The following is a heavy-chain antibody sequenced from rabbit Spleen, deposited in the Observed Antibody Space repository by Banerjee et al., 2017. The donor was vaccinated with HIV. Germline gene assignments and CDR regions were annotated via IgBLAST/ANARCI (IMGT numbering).Heavy chain of an antibody. V-gene: IGHV1S40*01. J-gene: IGHJ6*01. Sequence: QSLAESGGDLVKPGASLTLTCTASGFSFSSSDYICWVRQAPGKGLEWISCIVGSSSGFTYSASWAKGRFTISKTSSTTVTLQMTSLTAADTATYFCARDTGSSFSSYGMDLWGQGTLVTVS. CDR1: GFSFSSSDY. D-gene: IGHD8-1*01. CDR3: ARDTGSSFSSYGMDL. CDR2: IVGSSSGFT.